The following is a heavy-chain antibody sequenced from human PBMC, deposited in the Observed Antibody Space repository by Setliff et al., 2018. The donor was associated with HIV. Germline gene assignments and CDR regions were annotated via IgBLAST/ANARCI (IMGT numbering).Heavy chain of an antibody. Sequence: SETLSLTCIVPGGSINSSSYYWAWIRQPPGKGLEWIGSIYYSGSTYYNPSLKSRVTISVDTSKNHFSLKLSSVTAADTAVYYCASLSDDRYYYDSRGYRGFDIWGQGTMVTVSS. D-gene: IGHD3-22*01. V-gene: IGHV4-39*02. CDR1: GGSINSSSYY. J-gene: IGHJ3*02. CDR2: IYYSGST. CDR3: ASLSDDRYYYDSRGYRGFDI.